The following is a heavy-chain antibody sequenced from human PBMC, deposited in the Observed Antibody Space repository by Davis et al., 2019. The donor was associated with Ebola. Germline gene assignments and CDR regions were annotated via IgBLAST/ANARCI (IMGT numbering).Heavy chain of an antibody. CDR3: ASEGPRGAYYYGMDV. J-gene: IGHJ6*02. CDR2: ISYDGSNK. Sequence: GESLKISYAASGFTFSSYGMHWVRQAPGKGLEWVAVISYDGSNKYYADSVKGRFTISRDNAKNSLYLQMNSLRAEDTAVYYCASEGPRGAYYYGMDVWGQGTTVTVSS. V-gene: IGHV3-30*03. D-gene: IGHD3-10*01. CDR1: GFTFSSYG.